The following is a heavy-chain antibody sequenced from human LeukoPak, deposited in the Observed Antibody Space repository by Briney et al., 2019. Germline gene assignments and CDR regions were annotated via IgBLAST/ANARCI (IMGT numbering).Heavy chain of an antibody. CDR3: TTFGYSYADY. V-gene: IGHV3-15*01. Sequence: GGSLRHSCAASGFTFSNAWMSWVRQAPGKGLEWVGRIKDKTDGGTTDYAAPVKGRFTISRDDSKNTLYLQMNSLNTEDTAVYYCTTFGYSYADYWGQGTLVTVSS. J-gene: IGHJ4*02. CDR2: IKDKTDGGTT. D-gene: IGHD5-18*01. CDR1: GFTFSNAW.